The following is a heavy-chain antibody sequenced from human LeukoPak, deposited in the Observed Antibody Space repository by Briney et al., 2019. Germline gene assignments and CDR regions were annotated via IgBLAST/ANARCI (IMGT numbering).Heavy chain of an antibody. CDR3: ARAPTYGPGSSFDY. CDR1: GFSFSNYG. Sequence: GGSLRLSCAASGFSFSNYGMNWVRQAPGKGLEWVSYISSSDTTMYNADSVKGRFTISRDNAKNSLYLQMNSLRAEDTAVYYCARAPTYGPGSSFDYWGQGTLVTVSS. J-gene: IGHJ4*02. D-gene: IGHD3-10*01. CDR2: ISSSDTTM. V-gene: IGHV3-48*04.